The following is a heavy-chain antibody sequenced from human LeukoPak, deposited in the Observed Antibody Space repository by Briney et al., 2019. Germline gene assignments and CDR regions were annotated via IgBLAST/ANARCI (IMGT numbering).Heavy chain of an antibody. Sequence: PSETLSLTCTVSGGSISSSSYYWGWIRQPPGKGLEWIGSIYYSGSTYYNPSLRSRVTISVDTSKNQFSLKLSSATAADTAVYYCARHVWYYGSGSYYADYWGQGTLVTVSS. CDR2: IYYSGST. CDR3: ARHVWYYGSGSYYADY. J-gene: IGHJ4*02. V-gene: IGHV4-39*01. CDR1: GGSISSSSYY. D-gene: IGHD3-10*01.